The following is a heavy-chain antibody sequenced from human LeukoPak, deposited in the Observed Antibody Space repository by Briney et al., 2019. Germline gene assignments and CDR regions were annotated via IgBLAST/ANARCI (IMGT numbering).Heavy chain of an antibody. V-gene: IGHV1-8*01. J-gene: IGHJ4*02. D-gene: IGHD3-10*01. CDR3: ARVPITMVRGVIIKYYFDY. CDR2: MNPNSGNT. Sequence: ASVKVSCTASGYTFTSYDINCVRQATGQGLEWMGWMNPNSGNTGYAQKFQGRVTMTRNTSISTAYMELSSLRSEDTAVYYCARVPITMVRGVIIKYYFDYWGQGTLVTVSS. CDR1: GYTFTSYD.